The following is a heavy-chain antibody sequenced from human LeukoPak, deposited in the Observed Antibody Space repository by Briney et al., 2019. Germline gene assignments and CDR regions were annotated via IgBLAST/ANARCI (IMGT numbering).Heavy chain of an antibody. CDR1: GLTFSRHD. CDR2: IGTLADT. Sequence: PGGSLRLSCAASGLTFSRHDMHWVRQLTGKGLEWVSAIGTLADTFYSDSVKGRFTISRENVKNSLYLQMNSLRAGDTAVYYCATGRSSGWSYAFDIWGRGTMATVSS. D-gene: IGHD6-19*01. CDR3: ATGRSSGWSYAFDI. J-gene: IGHJ3*02. V-gene: IGHV3-13*01.